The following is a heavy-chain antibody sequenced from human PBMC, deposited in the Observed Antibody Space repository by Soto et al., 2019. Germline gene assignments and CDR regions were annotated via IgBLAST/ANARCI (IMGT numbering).Heavy chain of an antibody. CDR3: TSALDGMLPTAY. V-gene: IGHV3-74*01. D-gene: IGHD2-21*02. J-gene: IGHJ4*02. Sequence: EVQLVESGGGLVQPGGSLRLSCAASGFTFSGYWMHWVRQAPGKGLTWVSRINSDGTYTSSADSVRGRFTISRDDARNTLYLQMNSLRIEDTAVYYCTSALDGMLPTAYWGQGTLVTVSS. CDR1: GFTFSGYW. CDR2: INSDGTYT.